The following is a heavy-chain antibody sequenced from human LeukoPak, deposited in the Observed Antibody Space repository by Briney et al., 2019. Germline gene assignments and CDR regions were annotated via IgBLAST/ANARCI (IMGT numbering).Heavy chain of an antibody. V-gene: IGHV1-69*04. D-gene: IGHD4-17*01. Sequence: GASVKVSCKASGGTFSSYAISWVRQAPGQGLEWMGRIIPILGIANYAQKFQGRVTITADKSTSTAYMELSSLRSEDTAVYYCARDDYGDYANAFDIWGQGTMVTVSS. CDR2: IIPILGIA. CDR3: ARDDYGDYANAFDI. J-gene: IGHJ3*02. CDR1: GGTFSSYA.